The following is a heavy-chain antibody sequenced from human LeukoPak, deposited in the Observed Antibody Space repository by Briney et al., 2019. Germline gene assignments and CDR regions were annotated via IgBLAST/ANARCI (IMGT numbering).Heavy chain of an antibody. CDR1: GFTFSSYS. J-gene: IGHJ4*02. CDR3: AREAAYYDILTGYSRTGFDY. CDR2: ISSSSSYI. Sequence: GGSLRLSCAASGFTFSSYSMNWVRQAPGKGLEWVSSISSSSSYIYYADSVKGRFTISRDNAKNSLYLQMNSLRAEDTAVYYCAREAAYYDILTGYSRTGFDYWGQGTLVTVSS. D-gene: IGHD3-9*01. V-gene: IGHV3-21*01.